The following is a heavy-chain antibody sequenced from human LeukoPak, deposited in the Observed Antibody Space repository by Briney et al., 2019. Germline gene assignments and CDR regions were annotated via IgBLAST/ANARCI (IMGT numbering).Heavy chain of an antibody. CDR1: GYTFIGYY. CDR2: SNPDSGDT. CDR3: ARDLSSTPHWELDY. Sequence: ASVKVSCKVSGYTFIGYYMHWVRQAPGQGLEWMGRSNPDSGDTNYAQHFQGRVTMTRDTSITTAYMELNRLTSDDTAVYYCARDLSSTPHWELDYWGQGTLVTVSS. D-gene: IGHD1-26*01. V-gene: IGHV1-2*06. J-gene: IGHJ4*02.